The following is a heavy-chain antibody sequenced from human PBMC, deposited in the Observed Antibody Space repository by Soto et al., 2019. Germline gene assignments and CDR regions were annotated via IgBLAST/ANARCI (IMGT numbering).Heavy chain of an antibody. CDR2: ISYDGSNK. CDR1: GFTFSSYG. D-gene: IGHD5-12*01. V-gene: IGHV3-30*03. CDR3: ARESGYDTSDAFDI. J-gene: IGHJ3*02. Sequence: PGGSLRLSCAASGFTFSSYGMHWVRQAPGKGLEWVAVISYDGSNKYYADSVKGRFTISRDNSKNTLYLQMNSLRAEDTAVYYCARESGYDTSDAFDIWGQGTMVTVSS.